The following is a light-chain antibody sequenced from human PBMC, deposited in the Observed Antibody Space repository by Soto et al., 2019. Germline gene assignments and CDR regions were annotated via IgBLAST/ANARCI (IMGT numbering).Light chain of an antibody. V-gene: IGKV3-20*01. CDR1: QSVSRNY. J-gene: IGKJ4*01. Sequence: EIVLTQSPGTLSFSPGERASLSCRASQSVSRNYVAWYQLRSGQPPRLLIYDSSTRAAGIPDRFSGSGSGADFTLTIRRLEPGDFAVYFCQQYGSIPLTFGGGSRVEIK. CDR3: QQYGSIPLT. CDR2: DSS.